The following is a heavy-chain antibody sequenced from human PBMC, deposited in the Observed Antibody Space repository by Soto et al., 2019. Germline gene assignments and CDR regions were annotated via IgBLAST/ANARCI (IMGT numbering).Heavy chain of an antibody. CDR2: IYYSGTT. V-gene: IGHV4-59*01. D-gene: IGHD4-17*01. CDR1: GGSISNYY. Sequence: PSETLSLTCTVSGGSISNYYWSWIRQPPGKGLEWIGYIYYSGTTNYNPSLKSRLSISVDTSKNQFSLKLSPVTAADTAVYYCARAHYGDSGYGMDVWGQGTTVTVSS. CDR3: ARAHYGDSGYGMDV. J-gene: IGHJ6*02.